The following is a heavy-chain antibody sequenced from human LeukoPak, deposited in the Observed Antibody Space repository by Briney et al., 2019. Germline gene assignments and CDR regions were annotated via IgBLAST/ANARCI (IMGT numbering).Heavy chain of an antibody. CDR2: INHSGST. CDR1: GGSFSGYY. CDR3: ARVSYDILTGYYDY. D-gene: IGHD3-9*01. V-gene: IGHV4-34*01. Sequence: ASETLSLTCAVYGGSFSGYYWSWIRQPPGKGLEWIGEINHSGSTNYNPSLKSRVTISVDTSKNQFSLKLSSVTAADTAVYYCARVSYDILTGYYDYWGQGTLVTVSS. J-gene: IGHJ4*02.